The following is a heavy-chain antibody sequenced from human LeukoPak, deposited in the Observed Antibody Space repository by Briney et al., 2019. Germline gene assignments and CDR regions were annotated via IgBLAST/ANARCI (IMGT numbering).Heavy chain of an antibody. CDR3: AKDGGEYQLLYWFDP. CDR1: GFTFSSYA. J-gene: IGHJ5*02. D-gene: IGHD2-2*01. V-gene: IGHV3-23*01. Sequence: GGSLRLSCAASGFTFSSYAMSWVSQAPGKGLEWVSAISGSGSSTYYADSVKGRFTISRDNSKNTLYLQMNSLRAEDTAVYYCAKDGGEYQLLYWFDPWGQGTLVTVSS. CDR2: ISGSGSST.